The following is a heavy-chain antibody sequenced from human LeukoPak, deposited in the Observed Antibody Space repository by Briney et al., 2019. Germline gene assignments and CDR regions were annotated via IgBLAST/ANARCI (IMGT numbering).Heavy chain of an antibody. CDR1: GGSFSGYY. D-gene: IGHD3-3*01. V-gene: IGHV4-34*01. Sequence: PSETLSLTCAVYGGSFSGYYWSWIRQPPGKGLEWIGEINHSGSTNYNPSLKSRVTISVDTPKNQFSLKLSSVTAADTAVYYCARGATIFGVVIPFDYWGQGTLVTVSS. CDR3: ARGATIFGVVIPFDY. J-gene: IGHJ4*02. CDR2: INHSGST.